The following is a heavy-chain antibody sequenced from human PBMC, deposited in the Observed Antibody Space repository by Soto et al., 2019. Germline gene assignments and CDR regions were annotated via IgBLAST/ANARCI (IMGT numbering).Heavy chain of an antibody. J-gene: IGHJ4*02. D-gene: IGHD2-2*01. Sequence: SETLSLTCTVSGGSISSGDYYWSWIRQPPGKGLEWIGYIYYSGSTYYNPSLKSRVTISVDTSKNQFSLKLSSVTAADTAVYYCARAVVGNYIGFFVYWGQGTLVTVSS. CDR3: ARAVVGNYIGFFVY. V-gene: IGHV4-30-4*01. CDR1: GGSISSGDYY. CDR2: IYYSGST.